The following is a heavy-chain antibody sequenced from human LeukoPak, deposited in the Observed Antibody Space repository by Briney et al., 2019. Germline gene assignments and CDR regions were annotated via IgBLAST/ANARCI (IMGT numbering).Heavy chain of an antibody. Sequence: GGSLRLSCAASGFTFSSYGMHWVRQAPGKGLEWVSAISGSGGSTYYADSVKGRFTISRDNSKNTLYLQMNSLRAEDTAVYYCAKDKPKYCSSTSCYDNWFDPWGQGTLVTVSS. D-gene: IGHD2-2*01. CDR2: ISGSGGST. J-gene: IGHJ5*02. CDR1: GFTFSSYG. V-gene: IGHV3-23*01. CDR3: AKDKPKYCSSTSCYDNWFDP.